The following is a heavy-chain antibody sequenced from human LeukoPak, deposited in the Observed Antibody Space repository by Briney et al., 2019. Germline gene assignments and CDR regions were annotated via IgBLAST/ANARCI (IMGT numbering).Heavy chain of an antibody. Sequence: PGGSLRLSCAASGFTFSNYHMNWVRQAPGKGLEWVSSISSSGSYIYYADSVKGRFTVSRDNAKNSLYLQMNSLRADDTAVYYCAREFKSGYGMWAWGQGTLVTVSS. CDR1: GFTFSNYH. CDR2: ISSSGSYI. D-gene: IGHD5-18*01. V-gene: IGHV3-21*01. CDR3: AREFKSGYGMWA. J-gene: IGHJ5*02.